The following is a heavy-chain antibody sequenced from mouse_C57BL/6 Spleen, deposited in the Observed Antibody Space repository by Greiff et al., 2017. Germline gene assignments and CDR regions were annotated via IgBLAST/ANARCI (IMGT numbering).Heavy chain of an antibody. J-gene: IGHJ2*01. CDR2: LSYDGSN. CDR3: ARAMVTFDY. CDR1: GYSITSGYY. Sequence: EVQLQQSGPGLVKPSQSLSLTCSVTGYSITSGYYWNWIRQFPGNKLEWMGYLSYDGSNNYNPSLKNRISITRDTSKNQFFLKLNSVTTEDTATYYCARAMVTFDYWGQGTTLTVSS. V-gene: IGHV3-6*01. D-gene: IGHD2-2*01.